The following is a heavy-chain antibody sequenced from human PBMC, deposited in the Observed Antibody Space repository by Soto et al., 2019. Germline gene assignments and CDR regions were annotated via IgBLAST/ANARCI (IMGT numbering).Heavy chain of an antibody. V-gene: IGHV4-4*02. CDR1: GGSISSSDW. J-gene: IGHJ3*02. D-gene: IGHD6-19*01. Sequence: SETLSLTCAVSGGSISSSDWWSWVRQPPGKGLEWIGEIYHSGSTNYNPSLKSRVTISVDKSKNQFSLKLSSVTAADTAVYYCARFTSGVAGTTHFDIWGQWTRGTVSS. CDR2: IYHSGST. CDR3: ARFTSGVAGTTHFDI.